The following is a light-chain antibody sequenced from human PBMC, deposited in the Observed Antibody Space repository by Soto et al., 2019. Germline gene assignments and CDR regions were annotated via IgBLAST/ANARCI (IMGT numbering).Light chain of an antibody. CDR2: DGS. V-gene: IGKV1-5*01. Sequence: DIQMTQSPSTLSAFVGDRCSITCRASQNISRWLAWYQQKPGKAPKLLIYDGSTLESGVPSRFSGSGSGTEFILTISSRQPDDFASFYCQEYSNGWRFGQGTKVEIK. CDR1: QNISRW. CDR3: QEYSNGWR. J-gene: IGKJ1*01.